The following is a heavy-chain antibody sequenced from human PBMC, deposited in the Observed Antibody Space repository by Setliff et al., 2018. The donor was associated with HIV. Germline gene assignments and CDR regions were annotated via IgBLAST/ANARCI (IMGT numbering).Heavy chain of an antibody. CDR2: IYFSGLT. D-gene: IGHD3-10*01. CDR1: GASISSHY. V-gene: IGHV4-59*11. J-gene: IGHJ5*02. CDR3: ARERLTFGEFANWFDP. Sequence: LSLTCTVSGASISSHYWSWIRQPPGKGLEWIGYIYFSGLTSYNPSLKSRVTISVDTSKNQFSLKLRSVTAADTAVYYCARERLTFGEFANWFDPWGQGTLVTVSS.